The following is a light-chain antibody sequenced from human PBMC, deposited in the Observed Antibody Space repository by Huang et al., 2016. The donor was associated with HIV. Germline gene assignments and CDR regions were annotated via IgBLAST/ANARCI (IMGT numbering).Light chain of an antibody. CDR1: QSISSY. CDR2: GAS. Sequence: EIVLTQSPATLSVSPGERATPSCRASQSISSYLAWYQQKPGQAPRRLIYGASTRAIGIPARFSGSVAGTEFTLTISSLQSEDFAVYYCQQYNNWPPEVTFGPGTKVDIK. CDR3: QQYNNWPPEVT. V-gene: IGKV3-15*01. J-gene: IGKJ3*01.